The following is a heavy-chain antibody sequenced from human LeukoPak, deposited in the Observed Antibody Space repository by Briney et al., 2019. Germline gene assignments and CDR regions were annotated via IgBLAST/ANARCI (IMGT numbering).Heavy chain of an antibody. CDR2: IYHSGST. D-gene: IGHD3-22*01. V-gene: IGHV4-4*02. CDR1: GGSISSSNW. CDR3: ARVKAWVYDSSGYPRGRNAFDI. J-gene: IGHJ3*02. Sequence: SETLSLTCAVSGGSISSSNWWSWVRQPPGKGLEWIGEIYHSGSTNYNPSLKSRVTISVDKSKNQFSLKLSSVTAADTAVYYCARVKAWVYDSSGYPRGRNAFDIWGQGTMVTVSS.